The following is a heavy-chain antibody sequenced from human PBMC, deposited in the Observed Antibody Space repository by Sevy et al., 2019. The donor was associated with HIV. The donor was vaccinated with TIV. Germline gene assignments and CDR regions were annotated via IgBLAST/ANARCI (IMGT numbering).Heavy chain of an antibody. CDR2: MNPNSGNT. V-gene: IGHV1-8*01. CDR3: ATRGMPYYYDSSGYLY. J-gene: IGHJ4*02. D-gene: IGHD3-22*01. Sequence: ASVKVSCKASGYTFTSYDINWVRQATGQGHEWMGWMNPNSGNTGYAQKFQGRVTMTRNTSISTAYMELSSLRSEDTAVYYCATRGMPYYYDSSGYLYWGQGTLVTVSS. CDR1: GYTFTSYD.